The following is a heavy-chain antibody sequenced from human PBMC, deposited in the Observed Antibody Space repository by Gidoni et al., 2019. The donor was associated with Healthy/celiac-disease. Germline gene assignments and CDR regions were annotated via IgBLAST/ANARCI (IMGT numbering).Heavy chain of an antibody. CDR3: ARSGGCGGDCPGDWYFDL. J-gene: IGHJ2*01. D-gene: IGHD2-21*02. Sequence: QVQLVESGGGVVQPGRSLRLSCAASGFTFSSYGMHWVRQAPGKGLEWVAVIWYDGSNKYYADAVKGRFTISRDNSKNTLYLQMNSLRAEDTAVYYCARSGGCGGDCPGDWYFDLWGRGTLVTVSS. CDR2: IWYDGSNK. V-gene: IGHV3-33*01. CDR1: GFTFSSYG.